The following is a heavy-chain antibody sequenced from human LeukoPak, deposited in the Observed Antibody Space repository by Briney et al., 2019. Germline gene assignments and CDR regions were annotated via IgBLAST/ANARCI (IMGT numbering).Heavy chain of an antibody. CDR3: AKAEWELLPAFFDY. V-gene: IGHV3-9*01. CDR1: GFTFDDYA. CDR2: ISWNSGSI. D-gene: IGHD1-26*01. Sequence: PGGSLRLSCAASGFTFDDYAMHWVRQAPGKGLEWVSGISWNSGSIGYGDSVKGRFTISRDNAKNSLYLQMNSLRAEDTALYYCAKAEWELLPAFFDYWGQGTLVTVSS. J-gene: IGHJ4*02.